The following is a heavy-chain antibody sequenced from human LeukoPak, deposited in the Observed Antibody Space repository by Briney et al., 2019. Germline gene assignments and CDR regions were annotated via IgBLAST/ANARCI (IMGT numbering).Heavy chain of an antibody. Sequence: TGGSLRLSCVGSGFLFKLFAVGWVRQAPGKGLEWVSVIGGTNEETDYADSVRGHFTISGDNSLNTLFLQMDNLRPEDTAVYYCARELKIAPAGTVGFDIWGQGTVVTVSS. D-gene: IGHD6-13*01. J-gene: IGHJ3*02. CDR3: ARELKIAPAGTVGFDI. V-gene: IGHV3-23*01. CDR2: IGGTNEET. CDR1: GFLFKLFA.